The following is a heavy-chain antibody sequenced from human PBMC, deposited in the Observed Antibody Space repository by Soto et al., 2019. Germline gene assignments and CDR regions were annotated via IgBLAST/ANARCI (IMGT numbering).Heavy chain of an antibody. V-gene: IGHV1-8*01. CDR3: VRYGVAAAY. D-gene: IGHD2-8*01. Sequence: XSVKVSCTASGCPFTSYNSNWVRQATGQGLEWLGWMNPNSGNTGYAQTFQDRITLTRDTSITTAYMELSSLRSDDTAVYFCVRYGVAAAYWGQGTLVTVSS. CDR2: MNPNSGNT. CDR1: GCPFTSYN. J-gene: IGHJ4*02.